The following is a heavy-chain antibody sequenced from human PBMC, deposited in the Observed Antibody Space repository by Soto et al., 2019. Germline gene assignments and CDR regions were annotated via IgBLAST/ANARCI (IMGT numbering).Heavy chain of an antibody. CDR1: GFTFSAFA. Sequence: EVQLLESGGGLEQPGGSLRLSCAASGFTFSAFAMSWVRQAPGKGLEWVSTISEGGGTPFYADSVKGRFTISRDNSQNTLHLQVTTLRAEDTAVYFCAKRNRYYFESWSQGSLVTVSS. CDR3: AKRNRYYFES. V-gene: IGHV3-23*01. J-gene: IGHJ4*02. CDR2: ISEGGGTP.